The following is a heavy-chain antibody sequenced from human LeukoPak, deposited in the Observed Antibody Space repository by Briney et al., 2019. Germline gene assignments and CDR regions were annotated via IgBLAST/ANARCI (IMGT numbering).Heavy chain of an antibody. J-gene: IGHJ4*02. V-gene: IGHV4-59*01. Sequence: SETLSLTCTVSGGSISSYYWSWIRQPPGKGLGWIGYIYYGGSTNYNPSLKSRVTISVDTSKNQFSLKLSSVTAADTAVYYCAASDYDSSGYLDWGQGTLVTVSS. CDR3: AASDYDSSGYLD. CDR1: GGSISSYY. CDR2: IYYGGST. D-gene: IGHD3-22*01.